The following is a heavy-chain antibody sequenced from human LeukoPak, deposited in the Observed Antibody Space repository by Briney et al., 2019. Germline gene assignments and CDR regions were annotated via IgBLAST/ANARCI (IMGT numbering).Heavy chain of an antibody. V-gene: IGHV4-61*02. CDR3: ARDVWDWYFDL. CDR1: GGSISSSSYY. D-gene: IGHD1-26*01. CDR2: IYTSGST. J-gene: IGHJ2*01. Sequence: SETLSLTCTVSGGSISSSSYYWGWIRQPAGKGLEWIGRIYTSGSTNYNPSLKSRVTISVDTSKNQFSLKLSSVTAADTAVYYCARDVWDWYFDLWGRGTLVTVSS.